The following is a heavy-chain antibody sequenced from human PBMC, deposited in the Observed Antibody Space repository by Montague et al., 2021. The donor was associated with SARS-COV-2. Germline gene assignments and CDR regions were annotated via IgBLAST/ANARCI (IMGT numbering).Heavy chain of an antibody. CDR3: ARDTRITMIVVVQDYGMDV. CDR1: GGSISSSRYF. D-gene: IGHD3-22*01. J-gene: IGHJ6*02. Sequence: SETRSLTCTVSGGSISSSRYFWGWIRQPPGKGLEWIGSIYYSGSTYYNPSLKSRVTISVDTSKNQFSLKLTSVTAADTAVYYCARDTRITMIVVVQDYGMDVWGQGTTVTVSS. CDR2: IYYSGST. V-gene: IGHV4-39*07.